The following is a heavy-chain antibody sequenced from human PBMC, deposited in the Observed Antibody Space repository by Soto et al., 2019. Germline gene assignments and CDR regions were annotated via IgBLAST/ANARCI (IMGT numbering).Heavy chain of an antibody. CDR3: ARARGYGDYPTD. Sequence: SETLSLTCTVSGGSISSYYWSWIRQPPGKGLEWIGYIYYSGSTNYNPSLKSRVTISVDTSKNQFSLKLSSVTAADTAVYYCARARGYGDYPTDWGQGTLVTVSS. J-gene: IGHJ4*02. D-gene: IGHD4-17*01. CDR2: IYYSGST. CDR1: GGSISSYY. V-gene: IGHV4-59*01.